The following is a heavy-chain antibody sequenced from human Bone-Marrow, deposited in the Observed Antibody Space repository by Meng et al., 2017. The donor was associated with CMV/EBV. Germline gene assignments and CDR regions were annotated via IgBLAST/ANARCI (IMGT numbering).Heavy chain of an antibody. CDR2: IGDSGRTL. J-gene: IGHJ6*02. V-gene: IGHV3-48*03. D-gene: IGHD4-11*01. CDR1: GFTLSSYE. CDR3: TRDPGWDYSNQPTHYYGMDV. Sequence: GESLKISCAASGFTLSSYEMNWVRQAPGKGLEWIAYIGDSGRTLYYADSVKGRFTISSDNAENSLHLQMKSLRVEDTALYSCTRDPGWDYSNQPTHYYGMDVWGRGTTVTVSS.